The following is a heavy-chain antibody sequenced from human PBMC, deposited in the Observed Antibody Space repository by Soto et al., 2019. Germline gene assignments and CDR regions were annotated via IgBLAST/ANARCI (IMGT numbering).Heavy chain of an antibody. J-gene: IGHJ3*02. CDR3: AVYSGSYGLAFDI. V-gene: IGHV1-69*10. D-gene: IGHD1-26*01. CDR2: IIXIFGIX. CDR1: GCTFSTYA. Sequence: XVKVSCKASGCTFSTYAISWVRQAPGQVLEWMGGIIXIFGIXNYAKTFQGRXXITADKSXXKAYTELSSLRSEDTAVYYCAVYSGSYGLAFDIWGQGTMVTVSS.